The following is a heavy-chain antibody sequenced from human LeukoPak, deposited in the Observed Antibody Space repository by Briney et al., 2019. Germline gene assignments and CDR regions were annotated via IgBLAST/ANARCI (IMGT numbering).Heavy chain of an antibody. Sequence: SVKVSCKASGFTFTSSAVQWVRQARGQCLEWIGWIVVGNGNTNYAQKFQERVTITRDMSTSTAYMELSSLRSEDTAVYYCAADGFYSPNDYWGQGTLVTASS. J-gene: IGHJ4*02. CDR1: GFTFTSSA. D-gene: IGHD3-3*01. CDR2: IVVGNGNT. V-gene: IGHV1-58*01. CDR3: AADGFYSPNDY.